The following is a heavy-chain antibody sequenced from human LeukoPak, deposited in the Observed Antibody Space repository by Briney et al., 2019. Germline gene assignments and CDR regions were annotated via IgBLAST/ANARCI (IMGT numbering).Heavy chain of an antibody. CDR1: GFTFSSYA. D-gene: IGHD3-10*01. V-gene: IGHV3-23*01. Sequence: GGSLRLSCAASGFTFSSYAMNWVRQAPGKGLEWVSAISGSGGSTYYADSVKGRFTISRDNSKNTLYLQMNSLRAEDTAVYYCAKESPYVGSRRAGYYFDYWGQGTLVTVSS. CDR3: AKESPYVGSRRAGYYFDY. CDR2: ISGSGGST. J-gene: IGHJ4*02.